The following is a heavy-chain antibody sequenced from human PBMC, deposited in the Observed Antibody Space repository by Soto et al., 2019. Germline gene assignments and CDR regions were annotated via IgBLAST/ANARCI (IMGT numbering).Heavy chain of an antibody. CDR3: ARTSIFGVVLNAFDI. V-gene: IGHV4-31*02. CDR1: GGSFSGGGYY. J-gene: IGHJ3*02. D-gene: IGHD3-3*01. CDR2: ISYSGNT. Sequence: SETLSLTCTVSGGSFSGGGYYWSWIRQHPGKGLEWMGYISYSGNTKYKPSLQSRITISVDTSENQFSLRLTSVTAADTAIYFCARTSIFGVVLNAFDIWGQGTLVTVSS.